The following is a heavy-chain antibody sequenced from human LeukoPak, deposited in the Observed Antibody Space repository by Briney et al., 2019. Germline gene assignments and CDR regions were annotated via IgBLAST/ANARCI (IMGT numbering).Heavy chain of an antibody. CDR3: ASLRLGELSLDTFDY. CDR2: INHSGST. D-gene: IGHD3-16*02. CDR1: GGSFSGYY. V-gene: IGHV4-34*01. Sequence: PSDTLSLTCAVYGGSFSGYYWSWIRQPPGKGLEWIGEINHSGSTNYNPSLKSRVTISVDTSKNQFSLKLSSVTAADTAVYYCASLRLGELSLDTFDYWGQGTLVTVSS. J-gene: IGHJ4*02.